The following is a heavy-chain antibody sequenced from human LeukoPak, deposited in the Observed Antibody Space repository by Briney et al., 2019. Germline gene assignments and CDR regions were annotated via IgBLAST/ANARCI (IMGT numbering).Heavy chain of an antibody. CDR3: ARQVAAAARSFDS. D-gene: IGHD2-15*01. CDR2: IYPGDSDT. V-gene: IGHV5-51*01. J-gene: IGHJ4*02. CDR1: GYSFPSYW. Sequence: GESGKLSCRGSGYSFPSYWIGWVRQMPGRGLEWMGIIYPGDSDTKYSPSFQGQVTISADRSISTTYLQWSSLKASDTAMYYCARQVAAAARSFDSWGQGTLVTVSS.